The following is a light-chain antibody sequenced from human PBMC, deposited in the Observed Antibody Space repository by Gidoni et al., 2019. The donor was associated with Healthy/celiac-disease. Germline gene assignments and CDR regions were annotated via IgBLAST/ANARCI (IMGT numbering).Light chain of an antibody. CDR3: QQYGSSPT. J-gene: IGKJ2*01. CDR2: GAS. Sequence: VLTHSPGTLSLSPGERATLSCRASQSVSSSYLAWYEQKAGQAPRLLIYGASSRATGIPVRFSGTGSGTDCTIAISRLEPEDFAVYYCQQYGSSPTFGQGTKLEIK. V-gene: IGKV3-20*01. CDR1: QSVSSSY.